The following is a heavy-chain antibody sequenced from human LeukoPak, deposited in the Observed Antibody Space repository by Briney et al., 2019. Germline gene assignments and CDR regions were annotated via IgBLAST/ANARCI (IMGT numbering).Heavy chain of an antibody. D-gene: IGHD3-3*01. Sequence: SETLSLTCTVSGGSISSGSYYWSWIRQPAGKGLEWIGRIYTSGSTNYNPSLKSRVTISVDTSKNQFSLKLSSVTAADAAVYYCARKTILEWSPPTSVFGYWGQGTLVTVSS. CDR3: ARKTILEWSPPTSVFGY. CDR1: GGSISSGSYY. CDR2: IYTSGST. V-gene: IGHV4-61*02. J-gene: IGHJ4*02.